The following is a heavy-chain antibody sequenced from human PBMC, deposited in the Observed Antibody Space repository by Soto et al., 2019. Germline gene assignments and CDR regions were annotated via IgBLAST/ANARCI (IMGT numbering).Heavy chain of an antibody. CDR2: INHSGST. V-gene: IGHV4-34*01. CDR3: ARAQRRGIVGVVAATGWFDP. Sequence: QVQLQQWGAGLLKPSETLSLTCAVYGGSFSGYYWSWIRQPPGKGLEWIGEINHSGSTNYNPSLKSRVTISVDTSKNQFSLKLSSVTAADTAVYYCARAQRRGIVGVVAATGWFDPWGQGTLVTVSS. J-gene: IGHJ5*02. D-gene: IGHD2-15*01. CDR1: GGSFSGYY.